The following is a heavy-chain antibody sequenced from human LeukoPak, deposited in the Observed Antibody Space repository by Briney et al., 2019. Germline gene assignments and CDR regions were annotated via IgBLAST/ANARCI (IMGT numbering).Heavy chain of an antibody. J-gene: IGHJ4*02. Sequence: SETLSLTCTVSGGSISSHYWSWIRQPAGKGLEWIGGIHTSGSTNYNPSLKSRVTMSVDTSKNQLSVKLSSVTAADTAVYYCARGGYCSGSSCSTFDYWGQGTLVTVSS. CDR2: IHTSGST. V-gene: IGHV4-4*07. D-gene: IGHD2-15*01. CDR3: ARGGYCSGSSCSTFDY. CDR1: GGSISSHY.